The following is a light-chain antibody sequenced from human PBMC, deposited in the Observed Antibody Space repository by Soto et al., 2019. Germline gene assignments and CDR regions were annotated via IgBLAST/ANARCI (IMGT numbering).Light chain of an antibody. CDR3: CSFAGTLCV. CDR1: SSEVGGYDY. J-gene: IGLJ1*01. Sequence: QSALTQPRSVSGSPGQSVTFSCTGNSSEVGGYDYVSWYQKHPGKAPKTMNYDVSKRPSGVPDRFSGSKSGSTASLTISGPQAEDEAVYYCCSFAGTLCVWGAGTRVTVL. CDR2: DVS. V-gene: IGLV2-11*01.